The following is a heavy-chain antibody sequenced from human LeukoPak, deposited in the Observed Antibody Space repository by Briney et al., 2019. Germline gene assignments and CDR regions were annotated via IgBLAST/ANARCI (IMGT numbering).Heavy chain of an antibody. CDR3: ARDSVVPAAADY. CDR1: GFTFSGYC. J-gene: IGHJ4*02. CDR2: IYSGGSS. D-gene: IGHD2-2*01. Sequence: GGSLRLSCAASGFTFSGYCMSWVRQAPGKGLEWVSVIYSGGSSYYADSVKGRFTISRDNSKNTLYFQMNSLRAEDTAVYYCARDSVVPAAADYWGQGTLVTVSS. V-gene: IGHV3-66*01.